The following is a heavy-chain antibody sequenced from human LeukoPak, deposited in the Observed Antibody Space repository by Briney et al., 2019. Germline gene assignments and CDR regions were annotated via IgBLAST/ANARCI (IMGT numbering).Heavy chain of an antibody. Sequence: SETLSLTCTVSGGSISSYYWSRIRQPAGKGLEWIGRIYTSGSTNYNPSLESRVTMSVDTSKNQFSLKLSSVTAADTAVYYCARDIVLMGTNWFDPWGQGTLVTVSS. V-gene: IGHV4-4*07. CDR1: GGSISSYY. CDR3: ARDIVLMGTNWFDP. CDR2: IYTSGST. D-gene: IGHD2-8*01. J-gene: IGHJ5*02.